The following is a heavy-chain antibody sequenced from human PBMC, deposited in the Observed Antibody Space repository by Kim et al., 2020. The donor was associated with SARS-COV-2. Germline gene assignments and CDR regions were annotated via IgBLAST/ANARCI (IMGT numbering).Heavy chain of an antibody. V-gene: IGHV4-39*01. Sequence: SETLSLTCTVSGGSISSSSYYWGWIRQPPGKGLEWIGSIYYSGSTYYNPSLKSRVTISVDTSKNQFSLKLSSVTAADTAVYYCARHLGTGYSSSWYYFDYWGQGTLVTVSS. D-gene: IGHD6-13*01. CDR2: IYYSGST. J-gene: IGHJ4*02. CDR1: GGSISSSSYY. CDR3: ARHLGTGYSSSWYYFDY.